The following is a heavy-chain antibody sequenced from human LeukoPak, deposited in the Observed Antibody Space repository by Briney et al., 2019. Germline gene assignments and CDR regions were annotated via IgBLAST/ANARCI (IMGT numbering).Heavy chain of an antibody. CDR3: AAVPRHYYGMDV. CDR1: GFTFTSSA. J-gene: IGHJ6*02. CDR2: IVVGSGNT. V-gene: IGHV1-58*01. Sequence: GASVKVSCKASGFTFTSSAVQWVRQARGQRLEWIGWIVVGSGNTNYAQKFQERVTITRDMSTSTAYMELSSLRSVDTAVYHCAAVPRHYYGMDVWGQGTTVTVSS.